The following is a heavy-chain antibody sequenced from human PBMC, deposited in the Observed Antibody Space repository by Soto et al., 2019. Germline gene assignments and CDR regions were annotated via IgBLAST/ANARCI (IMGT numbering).Heavy chain of an antibody. CDR3: AKNKATGTTGGLGY. Sequence: PGGSLRLSCAASGFTFSSYAMSWVRQAPGKGLEWVSTISGSGGTTYYADSVKGRFTISRDNSKNTLYLQMNSLRAEDTAIYYRAKNKATGTTGGLGYWGQGTLVTVSS. J-gene: IGHJ4*02. D-gene: IGHD1-1*01. CDR1: GFTFSSYA. CDR2: ISGSGGTT. V-gene: IGHV3-23*01.